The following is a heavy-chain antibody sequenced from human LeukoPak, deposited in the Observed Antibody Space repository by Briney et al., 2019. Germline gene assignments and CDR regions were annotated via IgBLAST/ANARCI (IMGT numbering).Heavy chain of an antibody. J-gene: IGHJ4*02. V-gene: IGHV3-23*01. CDR1: GFTFSTYA. D-gene: IGHD2-2*01. Sequence: GGSLRLSCASSGFTFSTYAMSWVRQAPGKGLEWVSAISGSGASTHYADSVKGRFSISRDNSKNTLHLQMNSLRAEDTAVYYCAKAPVGTKYYFDYWGQGTLVTVSS. CDR2: ISGSGAST. CDR3: AKAPVGTKYYFDY.